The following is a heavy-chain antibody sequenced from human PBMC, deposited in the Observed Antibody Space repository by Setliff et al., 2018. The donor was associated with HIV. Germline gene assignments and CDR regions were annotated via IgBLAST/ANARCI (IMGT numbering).Heavy chain of an antibody. CDR2: ISGSGGVM. V-gene: IGHV3-11*01. CDR1: GFSFSDYF. D-gene: IGHD6-6*01. Sequence: GGSLRLSCAVSGFSFSDYFMTWIRQAPGKGLEWVSYISGSGGVMAYADSVKGRFTISRDNAKNSMYLQMNSLRVEDTALYYCAKVRGDTRSSPYVDFWGQGTPVTVSS. CDR3: AKVRGDTRSSPYVDF. J-gene: IGHJ4*02.